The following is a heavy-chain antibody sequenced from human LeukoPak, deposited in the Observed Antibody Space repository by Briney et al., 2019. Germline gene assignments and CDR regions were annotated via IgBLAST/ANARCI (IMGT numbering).Heavy chain of an antibody. V-gene: IGHV3-23*01. CDR1: GFTFSSYG. J-gene: IGHJ4*02. CDR2: ISGSGGST. CDR3: ARRAGDYSHPYDY. D-gene: IGHD3-22*01. Sequence: GGSLRLSCAASGFTFSSYGMSWVRQAPGKGREWVSAISGSGGSTYYADSVKGRFTISRDNSKNTVHLQMNSLRAEDTAMYYCARRAGDYSHPYDYWGQGTLVTVSS.